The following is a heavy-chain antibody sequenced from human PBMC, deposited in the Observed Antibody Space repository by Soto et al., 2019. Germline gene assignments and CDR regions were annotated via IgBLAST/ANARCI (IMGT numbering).Heavy chain of an antibody. Sequence: ASVKVSCKASGFTFSSSAVQWVRQARGQRLEWIGWIVLGNGNANYAQKFQERVTITRDMSTSTAYMEVRSLTSDDTAVYYCATRIGNIGWYWLDTWGQGTLVTVSS. CDR1: GFTFSSSA. D-gene: IGHD6-19*01. CDR2: IVLGNGNA. V-gene: IGHV1-58*01. J-gene: IGHJ5*02. CDR3: ATRIGNIGWYWLDT.